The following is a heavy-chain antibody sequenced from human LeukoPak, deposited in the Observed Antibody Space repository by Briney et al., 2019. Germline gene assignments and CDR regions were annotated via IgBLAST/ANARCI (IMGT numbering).Heavy chain of an antibody. Sequence: ASVKVSCKVSGYTLTELSMHWVRQAPGKGLEWMGGFDPEDGETIYAQKFQGRVTMTEDTSTDTAYMELSSLRSEDTAVYYCATDLPSHYYGSMDVWGKGTTVTISS. V-gene: IGHV1-24*01. J-gene: IGHJ6*03. CDR2: FDPEDGET. CDR1: GYTLTELS. CDR3: ATDLPSHYYGSMDV. D-gene: IGHD3-10*01.